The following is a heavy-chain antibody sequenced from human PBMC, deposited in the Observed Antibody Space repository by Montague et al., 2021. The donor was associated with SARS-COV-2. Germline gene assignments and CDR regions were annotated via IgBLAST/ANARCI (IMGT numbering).Heavy chain of an antibody. CDR3: VRDGGNWYYFDY. Sequence: SETLSLTCSISGVSITSYYWSWVRQPAGKGLEWIGHIYASGSTNYSPSLKSRVRLSIDNPKNQFSRKLESLTAADTAVYYCVRDGGNWYYFDYWGQGALVTVSS. D-gene: IGHD3-16*01. CDR1: GVSITSYY. CDR2: IYASGST. J-gene: IGHJ4*02. V-gene: IGHV4-4*07.